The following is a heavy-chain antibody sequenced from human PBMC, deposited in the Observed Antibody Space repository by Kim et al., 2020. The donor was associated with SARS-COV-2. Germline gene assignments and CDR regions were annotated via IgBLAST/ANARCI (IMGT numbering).Heavy chain of an antibody. J-gene: IGHJ4*02. CDR1: GFTFSRFW. Sequence: GGSLRLSCAASGFTFSRFWMSWVRQAPGKGLEWVANINEDGHDKYSVDAVKGRFTISRDNAKNSLYLQMNSLRAEDTAVYYYARDATRGGDNDCWGQGTL. CDR3: ARDATRGGDNDC. D-gene: IGHD2-21*02. CDR2: INEDGHDK. V-gene: IGHV3-7*03.